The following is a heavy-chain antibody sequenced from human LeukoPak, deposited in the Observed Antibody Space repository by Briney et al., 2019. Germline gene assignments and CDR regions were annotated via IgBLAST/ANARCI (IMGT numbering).Heavy chain of an antibody. J-gene: IGHJ4*02. D-gene: IGHD3-10*01. CDR3: ARGPSPGSYYPTAVYYFDY. CDR2: IIPIFGTA. V-gene: IGHV1-69*13. CDR1: GGTFSSYA. Sequence: ASVKVSCKASGGTFSSYAISWVRQAPGQGLEWMGGIIPIFGTANYAQKFQGRVTITADESTSTAYMELSSLRSEDTAVYYCARGPSPGSYYPTAVYYFDYWGQGTLVTVSS.